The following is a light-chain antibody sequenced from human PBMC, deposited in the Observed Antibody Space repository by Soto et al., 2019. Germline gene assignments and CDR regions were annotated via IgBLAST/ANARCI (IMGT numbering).Light chain of an antibody. CDR3: QSYESSLSGWV. Sequence: QSVLTQPPSVSGAPGQRVTISCTESSSNIGAGYDVHWYQQLPGTAPKLLIYGNSNRPSAVPDRFSGSKSGTSGSLAITGLQAEDEADYYCQSYESSLSGWVFGGGTKHTVL. J-gene: IGLJ3*02. CDR1: SSNIGAGYD. V-gene: IGLV1-40*01. CDR2: GNS.